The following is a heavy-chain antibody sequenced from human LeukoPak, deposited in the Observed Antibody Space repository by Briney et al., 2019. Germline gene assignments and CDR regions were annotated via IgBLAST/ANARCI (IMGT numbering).Heavy chain of an antibody. D-gene: IGHD5-12*01. J-gene: IGHJ3*02. CDR3: TTDGSGYDSDAFDI. CDR1: GFTFSSYA. Sequence: GGSLSLSCAASGFTFSSYAMHWVRQAPGRGLGWVGRIKSKTDGGTTDYAAPVKGRFTISRHHSKNTLYLQMNSLKPEDTAVYYRTTDGSGYDSDAFDIWGQGTMVTVSS. V-gene: IGHV3-15*01. CDR2: IKSKTDGGTT.